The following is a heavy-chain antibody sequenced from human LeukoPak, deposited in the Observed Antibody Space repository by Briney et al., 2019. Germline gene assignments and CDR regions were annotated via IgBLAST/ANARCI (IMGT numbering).Heavy chain of an antibody. D-gene: IGHD3-10*01. V-gene: IGHV1-2*02. CDR1: GYTFTGYY. CDR2: INPNSGGT. CDR3: ARGVRGVLTYFDY. J-gene: IGHJ4*02. Sequence: ASVKVSCKASGYTFTGYYMHWVRQAPGQGLEWMGWINPNSGGTNYAQNFQGRVTMTTDTSTTTAYMELRSLTPDDTAVYYCARGVRGVLTYFDYWGQGSLVSVSS.